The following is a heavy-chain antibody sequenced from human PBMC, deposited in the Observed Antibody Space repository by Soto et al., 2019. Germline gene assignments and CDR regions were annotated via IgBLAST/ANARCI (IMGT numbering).Heavy chain of an antibody. CDR2: IYYSGST. J-gene: IGHJ6*02. CDR3: ARQGAGGCSGGSCYPGYYYYYGMDV. Sequence: SETLSLTCTVSGGTISSSSYYWGWIRQPPGKGLEWIGSIYYSGSTYYNPSLKSRVTISVDTSKNQFSLKLSSVTAADTAVYYCARQGAGGCSGGSCYPGYYYYYGMDVWGQGTTVTVSS. CDR1: GGTISSSSYY. V-gene: IGHV4-39*01. D-gene: IGHD2-15*01.